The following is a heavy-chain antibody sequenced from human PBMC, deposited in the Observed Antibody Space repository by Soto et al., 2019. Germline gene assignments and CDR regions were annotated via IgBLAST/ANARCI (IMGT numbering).Heavy chain of an antibody. D-gene: IGHD2-2*01. CDR1: GGTFSSYA. Sequence: GASVKVSCKASGGTFSSYAISWVRQAPGQGLEWMGGIIPIFGAANYAQKFQGRVTITADESTSTAYMELSSLRSEDTAVYYCARLGYCSSTSCYSVYYYYGMDVWGQGTTGTVSS. J-gene: IGHJ6*02. V-gene: IGHV1-69*13. CDR2: IIPIFGAA. CDR3: ARLGYCSSTSCYSVYYYYGMDV.